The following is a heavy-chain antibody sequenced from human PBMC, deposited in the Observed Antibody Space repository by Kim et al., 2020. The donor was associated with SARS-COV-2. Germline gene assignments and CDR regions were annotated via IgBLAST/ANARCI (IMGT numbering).Heavy chain of an antibody. D-gene: IGHD3-3*01. Sequence: GGSLRLSCAASGFTFRSYEMNWVRQAPGKGLEWISYISSSGATIYYADSVEGRFTISRDNAENSLCLQMHSLRAEDTALYYCARVSYDLWSGYQTHYMDVWGKGTTVTVSS. CDR3: ARVSYDLWSGYQTHYMDV. CDR2: ISSSGATI. V-gene: IGHV3-48*03. CDR1: GFTFRSYE. J-gene: IGHJ6*03.